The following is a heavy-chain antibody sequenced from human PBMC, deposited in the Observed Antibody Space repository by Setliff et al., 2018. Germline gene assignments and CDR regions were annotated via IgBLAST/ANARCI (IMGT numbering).Heavy chain of an antibody. J-gene: IGHJ6*02. Sequence: SETLSLTCSVSSGSMRNYYWVWIRQPAGEGLEWIGYIYHNGNTNFNPSLKTRVTMSVDPSKNQFALNLRSVTAADTAVYYCVRDRTAYSYGLDVWGQGTTVTVSS. CDR1: SGSMRNYY. CDR2: IYHNGNT. CDR3: VRDRTAYSYGLDV. V-gene: IGHV4-59*01. D-gene: IGHD5-18*01.